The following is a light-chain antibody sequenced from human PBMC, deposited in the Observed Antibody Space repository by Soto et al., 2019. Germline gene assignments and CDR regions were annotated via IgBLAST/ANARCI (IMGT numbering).Light chain of an antibody. J-gene: IGLJ1*01. CDR2: DVN. V-gene: IGLV2-14*01. CDR3: SSYTSSNTLYV. Sequence: QSALTQPASVSGSPGQSITISCTGTSSDVGGYNYVSWYQQHPGKAPKLMIYDVNNRPSGVSDRFSGSKSGNTASLTISGLQAEDEAGYFCSSYTSSNTLYVLGARTKVTVL. CDR1: SSDVGGYNY.